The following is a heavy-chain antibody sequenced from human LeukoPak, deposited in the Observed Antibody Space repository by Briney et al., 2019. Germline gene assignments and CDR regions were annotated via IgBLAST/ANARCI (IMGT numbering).Heavy chain of an antibody. D-gene: IGHD3-3*01. CDR3: ARGPSITIFGVVMYTWFDP. CDR1: GGSISSSSYY. V-gene: IGHV4-39*07. CDR2: IDYSGGT. Sequence: SETLSLPSTVSGGSISSSSYYWGWIRQPPGKGLEWIGSIDYSGGTYFSPSLRSRVTLSVDTSKNQFSLNLISVTAADTAVYYCARGPSITIFGVVMYTWFDPWGQGTPVSVSS. J-gene: IGHJ5*02.